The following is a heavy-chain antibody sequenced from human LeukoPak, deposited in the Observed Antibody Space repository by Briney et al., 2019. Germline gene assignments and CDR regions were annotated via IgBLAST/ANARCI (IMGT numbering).Heavy chain of an antibody. J-gene: IGHJ5*02. V-gene: IGHV4-59*01. D-gene: IGHD1-14*01. CDR1: GGSISSYY. CDR2: IYYSGST. Sequence: PSETLSLTCTVSGGSISSYYWSWIRQPPGKGLEWIGYIYYSGSTNYNPSLKSRVTISVDTSKNQFSLKLSSVTAADTAVYYCARDSPESDPWGQGTLVTVSS. CDR3: ARDSPESDP.